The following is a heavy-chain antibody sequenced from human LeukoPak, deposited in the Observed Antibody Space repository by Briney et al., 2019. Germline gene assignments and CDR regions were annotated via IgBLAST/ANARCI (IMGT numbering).Heavy chain of an antibody. V-gene: IGHV3-23*01. J-gene: IGHJ4*02. CDR3: AKDRISTSGTVDY. CDR1: GFTFSSYW. D-gene: IGHD6-13*01. CDR2: ISGSGDTT. Sequence: GGSLRLSCAASGFTFSSYWMHWVRQAPGKGLEWVSGISGSGDTTYYADSVKGRFTISRDNSKNTLYLQMNSLRAEDTAIYYCAKDRISTSGTVDYWGQGTLVTVSS.